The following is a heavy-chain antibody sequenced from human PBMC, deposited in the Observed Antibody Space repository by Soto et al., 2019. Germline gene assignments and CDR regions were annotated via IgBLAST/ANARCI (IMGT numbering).Heavy chain of an antibody. V-gene: IGHV1-69*06. Sequence: SVKVSFKASGGTFSSYAISWVRQAPGQGLEWMGGIIPIFGTANYAQKFQGRVTITADKSTSTAYMELSSLRSEDTAVYYCASTIIAAAVTYNWFDPWGQGTLVTVS. J-gene: IGHJ5*02. CDR2: IIPIFGTA. D-gene: IGHD6-13*01. CDR1: GGTFSSYA. CDR3: ASTIIAAAVTYNWFDP.